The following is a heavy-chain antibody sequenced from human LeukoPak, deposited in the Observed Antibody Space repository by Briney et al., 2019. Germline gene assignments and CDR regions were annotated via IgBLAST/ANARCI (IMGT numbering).Heavy chain of an antibody. Sequence: SETLSLTCAVYGGSFSGYYWSWIRQPPGKGLEWIGEINHSGSTNYNPSLKSRVTISVDTSKNQFSLKLSSVTAADTAVYYCARGYGYSSSSGLHDYWGQGTLVTVPS. CDR1: GGSFSGYY. D-gene: IGHD6-6*01. V-gene: IGHV4-34*01. CDR3: ARGYGYSSSSGLHDY. J-gene: IGHJ4*02. CDR2: INHSGST.